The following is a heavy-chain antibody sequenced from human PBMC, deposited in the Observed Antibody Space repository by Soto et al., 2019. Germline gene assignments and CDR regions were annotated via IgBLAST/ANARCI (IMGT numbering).Heavy chain of an antibody. Sequence: ASVKVSCKASGYTFTSYAMHWVRQAPGQRLEWMGWINAGNGNTKYSQKFQGRVTITRDTSASTAYMELSSLRSEDTAVYYCAIIKPLRFLEWLPLGMDVWGQGTTVTVSS. CDR3: AIIKPLRFLEWLPLGMDV. J-gene: IGHJ6*02. CDR1: GYTFTSYA. V-gene: IGHV1-3*01. D-gene: IGHD3-3*01. CDR2: INAGNGNT.